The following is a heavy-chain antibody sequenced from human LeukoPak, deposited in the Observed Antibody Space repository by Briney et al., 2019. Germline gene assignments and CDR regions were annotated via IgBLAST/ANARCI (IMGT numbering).Heavy chain of an antibody. CDR3: ARDPRDGYAERFDP. D-gene: IGHD5-24*01. Sequence: GGSLRLSCAASGFTFSSYSMNWVRQAPGKGLEWVSSISSSSSYIYYADSVKGRFTISRDNAKNSLYLQMNSLRAEDTAVYYCARDPRDGYAERFDPWGQGTLVTVSS. J-gene: IGHJ5*02. V-gene: IGHV3-21*01. CDR2: ISSSSSYI. CDR1: GFTFSSYS.